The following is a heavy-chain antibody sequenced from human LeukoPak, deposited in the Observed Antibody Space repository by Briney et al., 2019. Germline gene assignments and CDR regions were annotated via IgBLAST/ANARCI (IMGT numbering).Heavy chain of an antibody. CDR1: GYTFTSYY. Sequence: ASVKVSCKASGYTFTSYYMHWVRQAPGQGLEWMGIINPSGGSTSYAQKFQGRVTMTRDTSTSTVYMELSSLRSEDTAVYYCARVGPLSSGWSSDAFGIWGQGTMVTVSS. CDR3: ARVGPLSSGWSSDAFGI. CDR2: INPSGGST. V-gene: IGHV1-46*03. J-gene: IGHJ3*02. D-gene: IGHD6-19*01.